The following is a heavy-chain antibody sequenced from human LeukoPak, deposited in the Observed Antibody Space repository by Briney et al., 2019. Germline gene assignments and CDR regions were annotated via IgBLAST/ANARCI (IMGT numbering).Heavy chain of an antibody. CDR2: IRSKAYGGTT. J-gene: IGHJ4*02. CDR1: GFTFGDYA. D-gene: IGHD5-24*01. V-gene: IGHV3-49*04. CDR3: TRDEEMATNGDY. Sequence: GGSLRLSCTASGFTFGDYAMSWVRQAPGKGLEWVGFIRSKAYGGTTEYAASVKGRFTISRDDSKSIAYLQMNSLKTEDTAVYYCTRDEEMATNGDYWGQGTLVTVSS.